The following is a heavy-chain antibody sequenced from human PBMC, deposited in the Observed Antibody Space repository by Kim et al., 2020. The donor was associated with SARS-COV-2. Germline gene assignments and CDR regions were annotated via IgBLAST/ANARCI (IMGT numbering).Heavy chain of an antibody. CDR3: ATLADDFWSLWGYYYYGMDV. D-gene: IGHD3-3*01. V-gene: IGHV1-2*06. CDR1: GYTFTGYY. Sequence: ASVKVSCKASGYTFTGYYMHWVRQAPGQGLEWMGRINPNSGGTNYAQKFQGRVTMTRDTSISTAYMELSRLRSDDTAVYYCATLADDFWSLWGYYYYGMDVWGQGTTVTVSS. CDR2: INPNSGGT. J-gene: IGHJ6*02.